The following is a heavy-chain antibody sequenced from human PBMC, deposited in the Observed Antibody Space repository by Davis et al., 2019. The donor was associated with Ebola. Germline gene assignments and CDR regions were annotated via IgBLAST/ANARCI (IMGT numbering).Heavy chain of an antibody. CDR2: FNPGGGSR. CDR3: TTPGGQDSGYDVFDI. V-gene: IGHV1-46*03. J-gene: IGHJ3*02. Sequence: ASVKVSCKASGYTFINYYIHWVRQAPGEGLEWMGIFNPGGGSRTYAQKFQGRVTMTRDMSTSTVYMELSSLRSDDTAVYYCTTPGGQDSGYDVFDIWGQGTMVTVSS. D-gene: IGHD5-12*01. CDR1: GYTFINYY.